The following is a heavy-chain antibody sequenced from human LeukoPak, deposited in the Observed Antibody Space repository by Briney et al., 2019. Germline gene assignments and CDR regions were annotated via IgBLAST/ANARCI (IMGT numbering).Heavy chain of an antibody. CDR1: GGSISSSSYY. J-gene: IGHJ4*02. D-gene: IGHD6-19*01. Sequence: PSETLSLTCTVSGGSISSSSYYWGWIRQPPGKGLEWIGSIYYSGSTYYNPSLKSRVTISVDTSKNQFSLKLSSVTAADTAVYYCASYSSGWYDYLDYWGQGTLVTVSS. V-gene: IGHV4-39*01. CDR3: ASYSSGWYDYLDY. CDR2: IYYSGST.